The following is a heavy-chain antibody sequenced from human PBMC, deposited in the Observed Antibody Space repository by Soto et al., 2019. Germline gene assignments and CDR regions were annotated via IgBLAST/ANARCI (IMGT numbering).Heavy chain of an antibody. CDR2: IIPIFGTA. Sequence: SVQVSFKASGGTFSRYALSWVRQAPGQGLGWMGGIIPIFGTANYAQKFQGRVTITADKSTSTAYMELSSLRSEDTAVYYCAREYSSSEGNWFDPWGQGTLVTVSS. V-gene: IGHV1-69*06. D-gene: IGHD6-6*01. CDR1: GGTFSRYA. J-gene: IGHJ5*02. CDR3: AREYSSSEGNWFDP.